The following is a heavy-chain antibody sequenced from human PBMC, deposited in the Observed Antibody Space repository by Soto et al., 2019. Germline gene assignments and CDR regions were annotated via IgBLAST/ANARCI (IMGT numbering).Heavy chain of an antibody. CDR1: GDSFRGYY. Sequence: QVQLQQWGAGLLKPSETLSLTCVVYGDSFRGYYWTWIRQPPGQGLEWIGGIINSGTTNYNPSLKSRVNMSVDTSKNQFSLNLNSVTAADTAGYYCAKNDPVTRTFDYLGQGTLVTVYS. D-gene: IGHD4-17*01. CDR2: IINSGTT. CDR3: AKNDPVTRTFDY. V-gene: IGHV4-34*12. J-gene: IGHJ4*02.